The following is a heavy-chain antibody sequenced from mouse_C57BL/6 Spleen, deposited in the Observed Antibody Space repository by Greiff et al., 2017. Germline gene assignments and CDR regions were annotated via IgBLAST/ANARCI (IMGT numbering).Heavy chain of an antibody. V-gene: IGHV1-50*01. Sequence: VQLQQSGAELVKPGASVKLSCKASGYTFTSYWMQWVKQRPGQGLEWIGEIDPSDSYTNYNQKFKGKATLTVDTSSSTAYMQLSSLTSEDSAVYYCARNYYYGIYWYFDVWGTGTTVTVSS. J-gene: IGHJ1*03. CDR1: GYTFTSYW. CDR2: IDPSDSYT. D-gene: IGHD1-1*01. CDR3: ARNYYYGIYWYFDV.